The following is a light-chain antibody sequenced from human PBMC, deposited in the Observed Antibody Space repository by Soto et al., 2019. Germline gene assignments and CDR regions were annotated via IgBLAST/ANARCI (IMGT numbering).Light chain of an antibody. CDR1: QSVSSSY. V-gene: IGKV3-15*01. CDR2: GAS. Sequence: EFVLTESPGKLALSPGGRATLACRACQSVSSSYLACYQQIPGQAPRLIIYGASTRATGSPARFSGSTGWTAYSPSISSLQSDDFAVYYCKQYKGWPPFTLGRGTRLEIK. CDR3: KQYKGWPPFT. J-gene: IGKJ5*01.